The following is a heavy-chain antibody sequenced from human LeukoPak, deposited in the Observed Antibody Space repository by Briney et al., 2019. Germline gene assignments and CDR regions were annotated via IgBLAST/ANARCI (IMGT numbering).Heavy chain of an antibody. D-gene: IGHD6-6*01. Sequence: PSETLSLTCTVSGYSVSGPYYWGWIRQPPGRGLEWIGTIYDSGTTYYNPSLKTRLPISIGTSKNQFSLNLSSVTAADTAVYYCARDVYSSSGIFDYWGQGTLVTVSS. J-gene: IGHJ4*02. V-gene: IGHV4-38-2*02. CDR1: GYSVSGPYY. CDR2: IYDSGTT. CDR3: ARDVYSSSGIFDY.